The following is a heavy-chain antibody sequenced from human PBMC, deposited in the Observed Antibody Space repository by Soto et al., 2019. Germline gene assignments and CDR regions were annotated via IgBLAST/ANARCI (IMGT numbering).Heavy chain of an antibody. V-gene: IGHV3-7*01. J-gene: IGHJ3*02. CDR2: IKEDGSEK. Sequence: QPGGSLRLSCAASGFSFNTYWMSWVRQAPGEGLEWLANIKEDGSEKYYVDSLKGRLTISRDNAKNLLYVQMNSLRVEDTAVYYCARGGIGYCSGATCFYTAFDMWGQGSMVTVSS. CDR3: ARGGIGYCSGATCFYTAFDM. CDR1: GFSFNTYW. D-gene: IGHD2-15*01.